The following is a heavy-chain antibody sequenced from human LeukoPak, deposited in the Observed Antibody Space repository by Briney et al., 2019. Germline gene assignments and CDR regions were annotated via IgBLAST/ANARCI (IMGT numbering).Heavy chain of an antibody. CDR3: AREILGGFNPGAY. Sequence: SDTLSLTCTVSLDSTTSNFWSWVRQPPGKGLEWIGEIHISGSPNYNPSLQSRVTISIDRSRNQIVLELSSVTAADTAVYYCAREILGGFNPGAYWGQGTLVTVSS. CDR2: IHISGSP. V-gene: IGHV4-4*02. CDR1: LDSTTSNF. D-gene: IGHD1-14*01. J-gene: IGHJ4*02.